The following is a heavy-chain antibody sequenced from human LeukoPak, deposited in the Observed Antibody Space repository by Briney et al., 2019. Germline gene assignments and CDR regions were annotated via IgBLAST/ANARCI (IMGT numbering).Heavy chain of an antibody. CDR1: GGSTSSRTYY. CDR2: IYYSGTT. Sequence: SETLSLTCTVSGGSTSSRTYYWGWIRQPPGKGLEWIGTIYYSGTTYYNASLKSRVTISVDTSKNQFSLKLSSVTAADTAVYYCARVGNDYGDYVGYYYYMDVWGKGTTVTVSS. D-gene: IGHD4-17*01. CDR3: ARVGNDYGDYVGYYYYMDV. V-gene: IGHV4-39*07. J-gene: IGHJ6*03.